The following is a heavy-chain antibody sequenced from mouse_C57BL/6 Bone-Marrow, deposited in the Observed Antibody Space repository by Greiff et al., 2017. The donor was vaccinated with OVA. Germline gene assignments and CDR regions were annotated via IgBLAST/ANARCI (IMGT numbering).Heavy chain of an antibody. CDR3: ARGGETGTRFAY. CDR1: GFSLTSYG. V-gene: IGHV2-2*01. Sequence: VQLQQSGPGLVQPSQSLSITCTVSGFSLTSYGVHWVRQSPGKGLEWLGVIWSGGSTDYNAAFISRLGISKDNSKSQVFFKMNSLQADDTAIDYCARGGETGTRFAYWGQGTLVTVSA. J-gene: IGHJ3*01. D-gene: IGHD4-1*01. CDR2: IWSGGST.